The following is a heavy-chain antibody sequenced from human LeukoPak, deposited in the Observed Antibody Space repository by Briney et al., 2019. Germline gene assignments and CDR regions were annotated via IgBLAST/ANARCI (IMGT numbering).Heavy chain of an antibody. CDR3: AAGPWELDF. J-gene: IGHJ4*02. CDR1: GVSINTYY. V-gene: IGHV4-4*09. D-gene: IGHD1-26*01. CDR2: ISNGGNT. Sequence: KPSETLSLTCTVSGVSINTYYASWIRQAPGKGLEFIGFISNGGNTNYNPSLKSRATISVDTSNNQFSLRLTSVTAADTAMYYCAAGPWELDFWGQGTLVTVSS.